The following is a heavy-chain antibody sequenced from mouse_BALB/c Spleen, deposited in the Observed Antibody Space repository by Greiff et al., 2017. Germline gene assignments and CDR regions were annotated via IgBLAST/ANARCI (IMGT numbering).Heavy chain of an antibody. CDR3: NADRYQGFAY. CDR2: IDPENGDT. D-gene: IGHD2-14*01. Sequence: EVQLQQSGAELVRSGASVKLSCTASGFNIKDYYMHWVKQRPEQGLEWIGWIDPENGDTEYAPKFQGKATMTADTSSNTAYLQLSSLTSEDTAVYYCNADRYQGFAYWGQGTLVTVSA. CDR1: GFNIKDYY. J-gene: IGHJ3*01. V-gene: IGHV14-4*02.